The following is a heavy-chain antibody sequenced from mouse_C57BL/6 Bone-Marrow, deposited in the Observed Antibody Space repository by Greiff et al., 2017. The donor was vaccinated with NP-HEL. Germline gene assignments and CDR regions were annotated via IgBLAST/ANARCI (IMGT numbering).Heavy chain of an antibody. J-gene: IGHJ4*01. CDR1: GFNIKDDY. CDR3: ARRGGYAMDY. Sequence: QVQLQQSGAELVRPGASVKLSCTASGFNIKDDYMHWVKQRPEQGLEWIGQIYPGDGDTNYNGKFKGKATLTADKSSSTAYMQLSSLTSEDSAVYFCARRGGYAMDYWGQGTSVTVSS. V-gene: IGHV1-80*01. CDR2: IYPGDGDT.